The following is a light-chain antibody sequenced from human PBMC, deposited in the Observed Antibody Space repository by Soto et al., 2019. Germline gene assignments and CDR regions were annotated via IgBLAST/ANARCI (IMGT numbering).Light chain of an antibody. Sequence: EIVLTQSPATLSLSPGERATLSCRASQSVSSHLAWYQQKPGQAPRLVIYEASNRATGIPARFSGSGSGTDFTLTISSLEPEDFVIYYCQQRSNWPLTFGGGTKVEI. J-gene: IGKJ4*01. CDR1: QSVSSH. CDR2: EAS. V-gene: IGKV3-11*01. CDR3: QQRSNWPLT.